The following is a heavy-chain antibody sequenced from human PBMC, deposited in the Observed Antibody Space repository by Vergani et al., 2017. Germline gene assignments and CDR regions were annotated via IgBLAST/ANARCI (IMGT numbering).Heavy chain of an antibody. CDR1: GFTFSSYG. V-gene: IGHV3-33*01. CDR3: ARSRPVRGAKQSYYYYGMDV. Sequence: QVQLVESGGGVVQPGRSLRLSCAASGFTFSSYGMHWVRQAPGKGLEWVAVIWYDGSNKYYADSVKGRFTISRDNSKNTLYLQMNSRRDEDTAVYYCARSRPVRGAKQSYYYYGMDVWGQGTTVTVSS. CDR2: IWYDGSNK. D-gene: IGHD3-10*01. J-gene: IGHJ6*02.